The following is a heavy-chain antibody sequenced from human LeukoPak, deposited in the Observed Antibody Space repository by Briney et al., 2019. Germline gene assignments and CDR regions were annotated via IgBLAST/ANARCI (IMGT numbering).Heavy chain of an antibody. D-gene: IGHD3-22*01. CDR2: INAGNGNT. CDR3: ARSYDSSGPGAFDY. J-gene: IGHJ4*02. CDR1: GYTFTSYA. V-gene: IGHV1-3*01. Sequence: GASVKVSCKASGYTFTSYAMHWVRQAPGQRLEWMGWINAGNGNTKYSQKFQGRVTITRDTSASTAYMELSSLRSEDTAVYYCARSYDSSGPGAFDYWGQRTLVTVSS.